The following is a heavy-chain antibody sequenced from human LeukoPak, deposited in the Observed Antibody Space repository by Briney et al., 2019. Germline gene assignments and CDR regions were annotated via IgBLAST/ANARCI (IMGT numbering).Heavy chain of an antibody. CDR3: ARDRVLSPRRDYYFDY. Sequence: PSQTLSLTCTVSGGSISSGDYYWSWIRQPPGKGLEWIGYIYYSGSTYYSPSLKSRVTISVDTSKNQFSLKLSSVTAADTAVYYCARDRVLSPRRDYYFDYWGQGTLVTVSS. V-gene: IGHV4-30-4*08. CDR1: GGSISSGDYY. CDR2: IYYSGST. D-gene: IGHD2-15*01. J-gene: IGHJ4*02.